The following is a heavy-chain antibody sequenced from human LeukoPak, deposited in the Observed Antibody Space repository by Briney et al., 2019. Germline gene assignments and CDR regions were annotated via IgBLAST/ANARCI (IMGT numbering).Heavy chain of an antibody. J-gene: IGHJ4*02. CDR3: AKDLVTRAGIRYLGFDY. D-gene: IGHD3-9*01. CDR2: ISSSSSYI. Sequence: KPGGSLRLSCAASGFTFSSYSMNWVRQAPGKGLEWVPSISSSSSYIYYADSVKGRFTISRDNAKNSLYLQMNSLRAEDTAVYYCAKDLVTRAGIRYLGFDYWGQGTLVTVSS. CDR1: GFTFSSYS. V-gene: IGHV3-21*04.